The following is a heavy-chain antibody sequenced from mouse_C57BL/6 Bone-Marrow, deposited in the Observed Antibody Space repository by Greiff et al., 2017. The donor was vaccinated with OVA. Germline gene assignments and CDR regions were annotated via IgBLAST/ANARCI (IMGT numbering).Heavy chain of an antibody. V-gene: IGHV2-5*01. D-gene: IGHD2-2*01. CDR2: IWRGGST. CDR1: GFSLTSYG. CDR3: AKLWLRRPYAMDY. Sequence: VQVVESGPGLVQPSQSLSITCTVSGFSLTSYGVHWVRQSPGKGLEWLGVIWRGGSTDYNAAFMSRLSITKDNSKSQVFFKMNSLQADDTAIYYCAKLWLRRPYAMDYWGQGTSVTVSS. J-gene: IGHJ4*01.